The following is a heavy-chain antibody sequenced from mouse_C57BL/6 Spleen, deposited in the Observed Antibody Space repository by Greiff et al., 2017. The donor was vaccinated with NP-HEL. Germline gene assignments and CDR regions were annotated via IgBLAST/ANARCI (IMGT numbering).Heavy chain of an antibody. D-gene: IGHD1-1*01. V-gene: IGHV1-52*01. CDR3: ARYGSSYGDY. CDR2: IDPSDSET. CDR1: GYTFTSYW. Sequence: QVQLQQPGAELVRPGSSVKLSCKASGYTFTSYWMHWVKQRPIQGLEWIGNIDPSDSETHYNQKFKDKATLTVDKSSSTAYMQLSRLTSEDSAVYYCARYGSSYGDYWGQGTTLTVSS. J-gene: IGHJ2*01.